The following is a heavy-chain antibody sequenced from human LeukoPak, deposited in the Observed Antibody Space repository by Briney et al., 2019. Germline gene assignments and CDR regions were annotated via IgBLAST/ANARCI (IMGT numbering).Heavy chain of an antibody. CDR3: ARDIVVVPAAWEYFDY. J-gene: IGHJ4*02. CDR1: GYTFTSYG. Sequence: GASVKVSCKASGYTFTSYGISWVRQAPGQGLEWVRCISAYNGNTNYAQKLQGRVTMTTDTSTSTAYMELRSLRSDDTAVYYCARDIVVVPAAWEYFDYWGQGTLVSVSS. D-gene: IGHD2-2*01. CDR2: ISAYNGNT. V-gene: IGHV1-18*01.